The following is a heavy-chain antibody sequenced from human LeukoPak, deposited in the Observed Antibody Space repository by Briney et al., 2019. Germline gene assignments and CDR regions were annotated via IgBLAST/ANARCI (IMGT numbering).Heavy chain of an antibody. Sequence: PSETLSLTCTVSGGSISSYYWSWIRQPPGKGLEWIGYIYYSGSTNYNPSLKSRVTISVDTSKNQFSLKLSSVTAADTAVYYCASVDIAATGGFDYWGQGTLVTVSS. D-gene: IGHD5-12*01. CDR2: IYYSGST. V-gene: IGHV4-59*08. CDR1: GGSISSYY. CDR3: ASVDIAATGGFDY. J-gene: IGHJ4*02.